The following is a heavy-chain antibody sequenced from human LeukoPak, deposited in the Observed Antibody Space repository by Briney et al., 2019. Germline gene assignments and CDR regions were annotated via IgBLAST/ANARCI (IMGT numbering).Heavy chain of an antibody. CDR1: GYTFTSYD. J-gene: IGHJ3*02. CDR3: AREAHYYDSSGFPPTGAFDI. V-gene: IGHV1-8*03. CDR2: MNPNSGNT. Sequence: ASVKVSCKASGYTFTSYDINWVRQATGRGLEWMGWMNPNSGNTGYAQKFQGRVTITRNTSISTAYMELSSLRSEDTAVYYCAREAHYYDSSGFPPTGAFDIWGQGTMVTVSS. D-gene: IGHD3-22*01.